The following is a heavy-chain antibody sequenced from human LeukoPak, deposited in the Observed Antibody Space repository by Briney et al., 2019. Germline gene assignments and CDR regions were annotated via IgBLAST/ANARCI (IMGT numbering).Heavy chain of an antibody. V-gene: IGHV3-21*01. CDR1: GFTFSSYS. CDR3: ARERALGGAYGGGYYYYGMDV. Sequence: GGSLRLSCAASGFTFSSYSMNWVRQAPGKGLEWVSSISSSSSYIYYADSVKGRFTISRDNAKNSLYLQMSSLRAEDTAVYYCARERALGGAYGGGYYYYGMDVWGQGTTVTVSS. D-gene: IGHD3-16*01. CDR2: ISSSSSYI. J-gene: IGHJ6*02.